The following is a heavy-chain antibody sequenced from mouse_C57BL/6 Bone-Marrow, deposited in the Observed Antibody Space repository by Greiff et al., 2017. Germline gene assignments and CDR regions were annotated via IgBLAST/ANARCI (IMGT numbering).Heavy chain of an antibody. Sequence: EVNLVESGGGLVQSGRSLRLSCATSGFTFSDFYMEWVRQAPGKGLEWIAASRNKANDYTTEYSASVKGRFIVSRDNSQSILYLQMNALGAEDTAIYYCARDLYDYDGAYWGQGTLVTVSA. CDR3: ARDLYDYDGAY. CDR2: SRNKANDYTT. J-gene: IGHJ3*01. V-gene: IGHV7-1*01. CDR1: GFTFSDFY. D-gene: IGHD2-4*01.